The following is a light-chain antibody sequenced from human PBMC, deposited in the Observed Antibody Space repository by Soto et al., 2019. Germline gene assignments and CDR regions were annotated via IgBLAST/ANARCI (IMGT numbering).Light chain of an antibody. V-gene: IGKV3-11*01. CDR2: DAS. Sequence: EIVLTQSPATLSLSPGERATLSCRASQSVSSYLAWYQQKPGQAPRLLIYDASNRATGIPARFSGSGSGTDFTLTISSLEPEDFAVYYCQQRSNWPPTFGLGTKVEF. J-gene: IGKJ1*01. CDR3: QQRSNWPPT. CDR1: QSVSSY.